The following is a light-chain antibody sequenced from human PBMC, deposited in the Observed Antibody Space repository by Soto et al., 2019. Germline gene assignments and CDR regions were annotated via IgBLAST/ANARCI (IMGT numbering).Light chain of an antibody. CDR1: QSIITN. V-gene: IGKV3-15*01. Sequence: VMTQSPASLSVSPGERATLSCSASQSIITNLAWSQHRPGQAPKLLIYGASTRATGVPARLRGGGSGTDFTLKISSLQSDDCAGDDCQQYGYWPRTFGQGTKLE. CDR3: QQYGYWPRT. CDR2: GAS. J-gene: IGKJ2*01.